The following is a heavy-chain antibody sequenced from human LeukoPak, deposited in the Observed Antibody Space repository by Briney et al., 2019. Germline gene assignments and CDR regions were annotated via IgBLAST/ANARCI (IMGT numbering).Heavy chain of an antibody. J-gene: IGHJ5*02. CDR2: ISGSGGSA. CDR3: AKEPHDQPKGGNWFDP. V-gene: IGHV3-23*01. Sequence: GGSLRLSCASSGFTFSSYAMSWVRQAPGKGLEWVSAISGSGGSAYYADSVKGRFTISRDNSKNTLYLQMNSLRAEDTAVYYCAKEPHDQPKGGNWFDPRGQGTLVTVSS. D-gene: IGHD1-14*01. CDR1: GFTFSSYA.